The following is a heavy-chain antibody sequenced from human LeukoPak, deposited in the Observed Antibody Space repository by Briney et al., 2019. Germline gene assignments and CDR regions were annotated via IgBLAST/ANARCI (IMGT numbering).Heavy chain of an antibody. D-gene: IGHD1-26*01. CDR3: ARNIVGPRQVDY. CDR2: IYHSGTT. J-gene: IGHJ4*02. V-gene: IGHV4-59*01. Sequence: KPSETLSPTCTVSGGSISSYYWSWIRQPPGKGLEWIGYIYHSGTTNYNPSLKSRVTISVDTSKSQFSLKLSSVTAADTAIYYCARNIVGPRQVDYWGQGTLVTVSS. CDR1: GGSISSYY.